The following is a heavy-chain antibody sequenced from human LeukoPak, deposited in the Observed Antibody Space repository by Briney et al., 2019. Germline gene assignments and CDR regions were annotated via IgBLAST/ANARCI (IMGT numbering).Heavy chain of an antibody. CDR3: ARFAAGGSYYYYMDV. CDR1: GFTFSSYT. Sequence: GGSLRLSCAALGFTFSSYTMNWVRQPPGKGLEWVSNIGTSSTTIYYADSVKGRFTISRDNAKNSLYLQMNSLRADDTAVYYCARFAAGGSYYYYMDVWGKGTTVTVSS. V-gene: IGHV3-48*01. CDR2: IGTSSTTI. D-gene: IGHD6-25*01. J-gene: IGHJ6*03.